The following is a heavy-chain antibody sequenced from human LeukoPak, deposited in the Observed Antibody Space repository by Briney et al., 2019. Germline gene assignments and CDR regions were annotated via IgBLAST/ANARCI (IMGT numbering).Heavy chain of an antibody. V-gene: IGHV3-74*01. CDR2: IDYDGSIT. J-gene: IGHJ5*02. CDR1: GFTFSSYW. Sequence: GGSLRLSCAASGFTFSSYWIHWVRQVPGKGLVWVSRIDYDGSITNYADSVKGRFTISRDNSKNTLYLQMNSLRAEDTAVYYCAKDLVRRYCSSTSCYRNNWFDPWGQGTLVTVSS. CDR3: AKDLVRRYCSSTSCYRNNWFDP. D-gene: IGHD2-2*01.